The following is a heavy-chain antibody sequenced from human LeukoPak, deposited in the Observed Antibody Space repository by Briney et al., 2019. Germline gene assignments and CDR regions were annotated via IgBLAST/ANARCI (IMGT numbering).Heavy chain of an antibody. J-gene: IGHJ3*02. CDR3: AAGLVVLDAFDI. D-gene: IGHD2-15*01. V-gene: IGHV1-58*02. CDR2: IVVGSGNT. Sequence: GASVKVSCKASGFTFTSSTMQWVRQARGQRLEWIGWIVVGSGNTNYAQKFQERVTITRDMSTSTAYMELSSLRSEDTAVYYCAAGLVVLDAFDIWGQGTMVTISS. CDR1: GFTFTSST.